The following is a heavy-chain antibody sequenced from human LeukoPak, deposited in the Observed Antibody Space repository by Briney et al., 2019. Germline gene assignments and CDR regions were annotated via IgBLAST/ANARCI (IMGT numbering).Heavy chain of an antibody. CDR1: GFTFTTTW. J-gene: IGHJ3*02. V-gene: IGHV3-7*01. Sequence: GGSLRLSCAASGFTFTTTWMSSVRQIPGKGLEWVANIKSDGGEKHYVDSVKGRFTISRDNARNSLYLQMSSLGADDTALYYCARGAWSSLNAFDIWGQGTMVTVSS. D-gene: IGHD2-21*02. CDR3: ARGAWSSLNAFDI. CDR2: IKSDGGEK.